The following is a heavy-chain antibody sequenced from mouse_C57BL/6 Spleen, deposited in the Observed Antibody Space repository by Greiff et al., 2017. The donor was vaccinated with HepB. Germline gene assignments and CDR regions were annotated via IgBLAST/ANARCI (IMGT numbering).Heavy chain of an antibody. V-gene: IGHV5-4*01. CDR3: ARNGNYFDY. Sequence: EVHLVESGGGLVKPGGSLKLSCAASGFTFSSYAMSWVRQTPEKRLEWVATISDGGSYTYYPDNVKGRFTISRDHAKNNLYLHMSHLKSEDTAMYYCARNGNYFDYWGQGTTLTVAS. CDR2: ISDGGSYT. J-gene: IGHJ2*01. D-gene: IGHD2-1*01. CDR1: GFTFSSYA.